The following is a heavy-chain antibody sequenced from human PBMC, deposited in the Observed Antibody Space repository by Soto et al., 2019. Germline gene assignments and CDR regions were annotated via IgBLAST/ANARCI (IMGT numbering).Heavy chain of an antibody. CDR3: AKDRERDAWYEDY. CDR2: LSPSYPYT. V-gene: IGHV3-21*04. CDR1: GFDFSTFG. Sequence: GGSLRLSCAASGFDFSTFGMNWVRQAPGKGLEWVSFLSPSYPYTSYADSVKGRFTISGDNAKNSVSLQMNSLRAEDTAVYYCAKDRERDAWYEDYWGQGTLVTVSS. D-gene: IGHD6-13*01. J-gene: IGHJ4*02.